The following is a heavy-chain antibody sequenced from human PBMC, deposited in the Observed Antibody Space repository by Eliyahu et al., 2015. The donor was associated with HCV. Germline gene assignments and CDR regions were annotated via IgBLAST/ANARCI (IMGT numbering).Heavy chain of an antibody. V-gene: IGHV2-5*02. CDR3: AHSLRGPDCSGGSCYSFDY. CDR1: GFSLSTSGVG. J-gene: IGHJ4*02. Sequence: QITLKESGPTLVKPTQTLTLTCTFSGFSLSTSGVGVGWIRQPPGEALEWLALFYWDDDKRYSPSLRSRLAITKDTSKNQVVLTMTNMGPVDTATYYCAHSLRGPDCSGGSCYSFDYWGRGTLVTASS. CDR2: FYWDDDK. D-gene: IGHD2-15*01.